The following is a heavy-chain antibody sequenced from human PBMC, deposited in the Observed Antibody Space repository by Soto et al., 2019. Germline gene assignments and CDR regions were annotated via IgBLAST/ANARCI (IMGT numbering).Heavy chain of an antibody. CDR1: GYTFTGRY. V-gene: IGHV1-2*02. CDR3: ARDLGGSSSYLGY. J-gene: IGHJ4*02. CDR2: INPASGGA. Sequence: ASVKVSFKASGYTFTGRYIHWVRQAPGQGLEWMGWINPASGGATYAQKFQGRVSLTRDTSNSIAYMELSSLRSDDTAVYFCARDLGGSSSYLGYWGQGTPVTVSS. D-gene: IGHD6-6*01.